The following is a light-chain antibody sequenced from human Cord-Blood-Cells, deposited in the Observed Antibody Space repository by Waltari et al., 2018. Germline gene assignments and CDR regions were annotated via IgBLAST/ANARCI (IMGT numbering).Light chain of an antibody. J-gene: IGKJ2*01. V-gene: IGKV4-1*01. CDR2: WAS. CDR3: QQYRSTPYT. Sequence: DLLLTQSPDSLAVSLGEWATINCKSSQSVLYSSNNKNYLAWYQQKPGQPPKLRIYWASTRECGVPDRSRVSGSGTDFTLTISKPQAEDVAVYYCQQYRSTPYTCGQGTKQEIK. CDR1: QSVLYSSNNKNY.